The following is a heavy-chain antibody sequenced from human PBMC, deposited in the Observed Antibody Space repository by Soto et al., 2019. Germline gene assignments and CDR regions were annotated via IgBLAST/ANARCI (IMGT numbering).Heavy chain of an antibody. CDR2: INSDGSST. J-gene: IGHJ4*02. CDR1: GFTFSSYW. Sequence: EVQLVESGGGLVQPGGSLRLSCAASGFTFSSYWMHWVRQAPGKGLVWVSRINSDGSSTSYADSVKGRFTISRDNAKNTLDLQMNRQRAEDTAVYYCARGATSGSLDYWGQGTLVTVSS. D-gene: IGHD6-13*01. CDR3: ARGATSGSLDY. V-gene: IGHV3-74*01.